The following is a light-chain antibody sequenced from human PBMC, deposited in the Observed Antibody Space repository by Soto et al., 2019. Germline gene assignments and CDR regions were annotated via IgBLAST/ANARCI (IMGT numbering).Light chain of an antibody. CDR1: QYVYNN. Sequence: EIVMTQSPATLSVSPGERATLSCRASQYVYNNLAWYQQKPGQAPRLLIYGASTRATGIPARFSGSGSGTEFTLTISSLQSEDFALYFCQQYNNWPRTFGQGTKVEV. CDR2: GAS. CDR3: QQYNNWPRT. V-gene: IGKV3-15*01. J-gene: IGKJ1*01.